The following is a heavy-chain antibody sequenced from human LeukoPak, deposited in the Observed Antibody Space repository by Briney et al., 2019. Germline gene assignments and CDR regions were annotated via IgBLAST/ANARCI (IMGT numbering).Heavy chain of an antibody. CDR2: IYYSGST. CDR1: GGSISSGDYY. V-gene: IGHV4-30-4*01. Sequence: SETLSPTCTVSGGSISSGDYYWSWIRQPPGKCPEWIGYIYYSGSTYYNPPLKSRVTISVDTSKNQFSLKLSSVTAADTAVYYCARISFYYDSSGYPPPFNYWGQGTLVTVSS. CDR3: ARISFYYDSSGYPPPFNY. J-gene: IGHJ4*02. D-gene: IGHD3-22*01.